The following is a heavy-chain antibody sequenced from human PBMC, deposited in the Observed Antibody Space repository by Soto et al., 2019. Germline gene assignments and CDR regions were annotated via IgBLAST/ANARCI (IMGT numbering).Heavy chain of an antibody. Sequence: SVKVSCKASGYTFTSYGISWVRQAPGQGLEWMGWISAYNGNTNYAQKLQGRVTMTTDTSTSTVYMELRSLRSDDTAVYYCARDVYYGFWSGYYSGYYYGMDVWGQGTTVTVSS. CDR3: ARDVYYGFWSGYYSGYYYGMDV. CDR2: ISAYNGNT. V-gene: IGHV1-18*04. D-gene: IGHD3-3*01. CDR1: GYTFTSYG. J-gene: IGHJ6*02.